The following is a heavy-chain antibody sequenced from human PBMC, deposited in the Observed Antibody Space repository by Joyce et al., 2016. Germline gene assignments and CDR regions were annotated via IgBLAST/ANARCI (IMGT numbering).Heavy chain of an antibody. D-gene: IGHD3-9*01. J-gene: IGHJ6*02. Sequence: EVQLLESGGGLAEPGGSLRLYCVGTGFTFHSSAMTWVRQAPGKGLEWGDSISGNGGTSFYADFAKGRFAVSRDNAGSTLYLQMSNLRAGDTAVYYCAKSSASFILAYFHMDVWGQGARITVSS. CDR1: GFTFHSSA. CDR2: ISGNGGTS. CDR3: AKSSASFILAYFHMDV. V-gene: IGHV3-23*01.